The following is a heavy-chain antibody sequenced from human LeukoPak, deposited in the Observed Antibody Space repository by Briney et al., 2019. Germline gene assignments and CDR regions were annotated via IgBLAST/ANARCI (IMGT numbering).Heavy chain of an antibody. CDR1: GFTFSSHN. CDR2: ITSSSSSI. CDR3: ADTEQFEY. V-gene: IGHV3-21*01. D-gene: IGHD5-18*01. Sequence: GGSLRLSCAASGFTFSSHNMNWVRQAPGKGLEWVSSITSSSSSIYYADSVKGRFTISRDNAKNSLYLQMNSLRAEDTAVYYCADTEQFEYWGQGTLVTVSS. J-gene: IGHJ4*02.